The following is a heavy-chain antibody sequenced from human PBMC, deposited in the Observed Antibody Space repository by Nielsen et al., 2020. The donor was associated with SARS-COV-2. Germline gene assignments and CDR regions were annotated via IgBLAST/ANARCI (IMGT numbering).Heavy chain of an antibody. CDR2: INSDGSST. D-gene: IGHD2-2*01. V-gene: IGHV3-74*01. Sequence: GESLKISCAASGFTFRNHWMHWVRQAPGKGLVWVSRINSDGSSTSYADSVKGRFTISRDNAKNTLYLQMNSLRAEDTAVYYCARGLVGPGYYYYGMDVWGQGATVTVSS. J-gene: IGHJ6*02. CDR3: ARGLVGPGYYYYGMDV. CDR1: GFTFRNHW.